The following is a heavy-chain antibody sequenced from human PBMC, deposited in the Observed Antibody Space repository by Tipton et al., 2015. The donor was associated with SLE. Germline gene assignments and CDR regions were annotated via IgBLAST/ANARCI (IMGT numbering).Heavy chain of an antibody. CDR2: MYHSGST. J-gene: IGHJ6*02. Sequence: LSLTCTVSGGSISSGGYYWSWIRQHPGKGLEWIGYMYHSGSTYYNPSLKSRVTISVDTSKNQLSLKLSSVTAADTAVYYCARGKLATDPLYFCYGLDVWGQGTTVAGSS. V-gene: IGHV4-31*03. CDR3: ARGKLATDPLYFCYGLDV. D-gene: IGHD5-12*01. CDR1: GGSISSGGYY.